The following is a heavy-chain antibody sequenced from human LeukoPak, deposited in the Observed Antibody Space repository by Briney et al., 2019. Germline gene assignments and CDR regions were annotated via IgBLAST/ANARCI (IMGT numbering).Heavy chain of an antibody. CDR3: ARAFRARYFDL. D-gene: IGHD2/OR15-2a*01. J-gene: IGHJ2*01. CDR1: GGSITTSSYY. Sequence: KASGTLSLTCTVSGGSITTSSYYWGWIRQPPGKGLEWIGIIYYSGSTYYNPSLKGRVTISVDTSKNQFSLKLSSVTAADTAVYYCARAFRARYFDLWGRGTLVTVSS. CDR2: IYYSGST. V-gene: IGHV4-39*01.